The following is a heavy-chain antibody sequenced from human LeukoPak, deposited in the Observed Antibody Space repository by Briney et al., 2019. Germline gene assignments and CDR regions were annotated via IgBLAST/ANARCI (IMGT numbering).Heavy chain of an antibody. CDR1: GGSISSGGYY. CDR3: ARQRNIVATPFDY. D-gene: IGHD5-12*01. J-gene: IGHJ4*02. CDR2: IYYSGST. V-gene: IGHV4-61*08. Sequence: PSETLSLTCTVSGGSISSGGYYWSWIRQHPGKGLEWNGYIYYSGSTNYNPSLKSRVTISVDTSKNQFSLKLSSVTAADTAVYYCARQRNIVATPFDYWGQGTLVTVSS.